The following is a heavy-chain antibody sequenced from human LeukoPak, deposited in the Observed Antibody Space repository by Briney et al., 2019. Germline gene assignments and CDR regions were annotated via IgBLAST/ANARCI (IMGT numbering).Heavy chain of an antibody. J-gene: IGHJ3*02. Sequence: PSETLSLTCAVYGGSFSGYYWRWIRQPPGKGLEWIGEINHSGSTNYNPSLKSRVTISVDTSKNQFSLKLSSVTAADTAVYYCARGRERVTIFGVVRFYAFDIWGQGTMVTVSS. CDR1: GGSFSGYY. CDR2: INHSGST. D-gene: IGHD3-3*01. V-gene: IGHV4-34*01. CDR3: ARGRERVTIFGVVRFYAFDI.